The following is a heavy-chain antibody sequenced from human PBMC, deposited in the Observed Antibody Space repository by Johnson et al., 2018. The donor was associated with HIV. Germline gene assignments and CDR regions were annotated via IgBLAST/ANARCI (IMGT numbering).Heavy chain of an antibody. V-gene: IGHV3-13*01. CDR1: GFTFSSYD. CDR2: IGTAGDT. J-gene: IGHJ3*02. D-gene: IGHD6-13*01. Sequence: VQLVESGGGVVQPGRSLRLSCAASGFTFSSYDMHWVRQATGKGLEWVSAIGTAGDTYYPGSVKGRFTISRDNAKNSLSLQRNSLRAEDTAVYYCATSGDKYSSNWGDAFDIWGQGTMVTVSS. CDR3: ATSGDKYSSNWGDAFDI.